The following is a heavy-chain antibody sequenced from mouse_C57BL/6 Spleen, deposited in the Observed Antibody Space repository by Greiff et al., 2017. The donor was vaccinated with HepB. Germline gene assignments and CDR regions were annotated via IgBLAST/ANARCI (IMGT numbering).Heavy chain of an antibody. V-gene: IGHV2-2*01. J-gene: IGHJ3*01. D-gene: IGHD2-5*01. Sequence: VKLQESGPGLVQPSQSLSITCTVSGFSLTSYGVHWVRQSPGKGLEWLGVIWSGGSTDYNAAFISRLSISKDNSKSQVFFKMNSLQADDTAIYYCARMSNSWFAYWGQGTLVTVSA. CDR1: GFSLTSYG. CDR3: ARMSNSWFAY. CDR2: IWSGGST.